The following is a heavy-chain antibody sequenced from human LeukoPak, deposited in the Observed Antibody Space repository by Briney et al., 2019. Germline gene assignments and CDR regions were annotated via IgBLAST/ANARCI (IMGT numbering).Heavy chain of an antibody. CDR1: GYSVSSGYY. V-gene: IGHV4-38-2*02. Sequence: SETLSLTCSVSGYSVSSGYYWGWIRQSPGKGLEWIGSMYHSGTTYYNPSLMSRVTLSVDTSKNQFSLKLSSVTAADTAVYYCASLTTAEAFDIWGQGTMVTVSS. J-gene: IGHJ3*02. D-gene: IGHD3-22*01. CDR2: MYHSGTT. CDR3: ASLTTAEAFDI.